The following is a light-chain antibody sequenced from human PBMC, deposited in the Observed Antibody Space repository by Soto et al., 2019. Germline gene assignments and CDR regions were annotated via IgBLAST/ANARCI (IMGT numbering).Light chain of an antibody. J-gene: IGLJ1*01. Sequence: QSALTQPPSASGSPGQPVSISCTGTSSDVGGYNYVSWYQQNPGKVPKLMMYDVNKRPSGVPDRFSGSKSGHTASLAASGLQGEYEAAYYGTSYACGKNFFGTGPKLTVL. CDR1: SSDVGGYNY. CDR2: DVN. V-gene: IGLV2-8*01. CDR3: TSYACGKNF.